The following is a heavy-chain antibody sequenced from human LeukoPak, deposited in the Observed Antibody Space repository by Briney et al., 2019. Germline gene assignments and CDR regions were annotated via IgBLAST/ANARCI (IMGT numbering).Heavy chain of an antibody. CDR3: ARSYGDHNWFDP. J-gene: IGHJ5*02. Sequence: GSLRLSCAASGFTFSSYDMHWVRQATGKGLEWVSAIGTAGDTYYPGSVKGRFTISRENAKNSLYLQMNSLRAGDTAVYYCARSYGDHNWFDPWGQGTLVTVSS. V-gene: IGHV3-13*01. D-gene: IGHD4-17*01. CDR2: IGTAGDT. CDR1: GFTFSSYD.